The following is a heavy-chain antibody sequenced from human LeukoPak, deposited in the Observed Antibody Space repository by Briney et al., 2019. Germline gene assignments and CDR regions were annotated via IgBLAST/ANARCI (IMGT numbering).Heavy chain of an antibody. J-gene: IGHJ6*03. CDR2: ISAYNGNT. CDR1: GYTFTSYG. Sequence: ASVKVSCKASGYTFTSYGISWVRQAPGQGLEWMGWISAYNGNTNYAQKLQGRVTMTTDTSTSTDYMELRSLRSDDTAVYYCARSSYCSGGSCYYYYYYMDVWGKGTTVTISS. CDR3: ARSSYCSGGSCYYYYYYMDV. D-gene: IGHD2-15*01. V-gene: IGHV1-18*01.